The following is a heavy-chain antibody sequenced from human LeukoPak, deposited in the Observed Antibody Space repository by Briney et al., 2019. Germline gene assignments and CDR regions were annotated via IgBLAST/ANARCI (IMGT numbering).Heavy chain of an antibody. CDR2: IYYSGST. D-gene: IGHD3-16*01. V-gene: IGHV4-59*01. CDR1: GGPISSYY. Sequence: PSETLSLTCTVSGGPISSYYWSWIRQPPGKGLEWIGYIYYSGSTNYYPSLKSRVTISVDTSKNQFSLKLSSVTAADTAVYYCARVSRAYGDLNWFDPWGQGTLVTVSS. CDR3: ARVSRAYGDLNWFDP. J-gene: IGHJ5*02.